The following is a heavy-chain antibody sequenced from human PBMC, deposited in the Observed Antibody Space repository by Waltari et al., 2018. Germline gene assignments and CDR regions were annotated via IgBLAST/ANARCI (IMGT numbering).Heavy chain of an antibody. V-gene: IGHV3-64*01. Sequence: QLVTPGGGLVQPGGSPGLSVAATGFTFLRFSMHWVRQAPGKGLEYVSAFSRDGVTTYYANSVKGRFTISRDNSKNTLYLQMGSLRAEDMAVYYCARIDGSGWYGSWGQGTLVTVSS. D-gene: IGHD6-19*01. CDR2: FSRDGVTT. CDR1: GFTFLRFS. J-gene: IGHJ4*02. CDR3: ARIDGSGWYGS.